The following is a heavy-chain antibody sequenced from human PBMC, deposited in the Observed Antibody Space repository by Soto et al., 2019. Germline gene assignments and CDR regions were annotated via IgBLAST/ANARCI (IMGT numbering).Heavy chain of an antibody. Sequence: GGSLRLSCAASGFTFSSYSMNWVRQAPRKGLEWVSSISSSSSYIYYADSVKGRFTISRDNAKNSLYLQMNSLRAEDTAVYYCARGQRYYNFWSGYSPFDPWGQGTLVTVSS. V-gene: IGHV3-21*01. J-gene: IGHJ5*02. D-gene: IGHD3-3*01. CDR1: GFTFSSYS. CDR3: ARGQRYYNFWSGYSPFDP. CDR2: ISSSSSYI.